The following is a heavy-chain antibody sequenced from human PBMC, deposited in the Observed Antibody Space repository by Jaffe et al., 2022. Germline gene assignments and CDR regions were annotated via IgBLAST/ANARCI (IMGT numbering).Heavy chain of an antibody. CDR1: GFTFDDYG. D-gene: IGHD6-19*01. V-gene: IGHV3-20*01. CDR3: ARVKRWYSSGWARWYYYMDV. Sequence: EVQLVESGGGVVRPGGSLRLSCAASGFTFDDYGMSWVRQAPGKGLEWVSGINWNGGSTGYADSVKGRFTISRDNAKNSLYLQMNSLRAEDTALYHCARVKRWYSSGWARWYYYMDVWGKGTTVTVSS. J-gene: IGHJ6*03. CDR2: INWNGGST.